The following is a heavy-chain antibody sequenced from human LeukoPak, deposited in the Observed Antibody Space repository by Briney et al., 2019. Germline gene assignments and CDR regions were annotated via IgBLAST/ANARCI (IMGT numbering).Heavy chain of an antibody. J-gene: IGHJ4*02. V-gene: IGHV1-18*04. CDR3: ARAGRTSTGVFDN. CDR2: ISTYNGDT. D-gene: IGHD2-2*01. Sequence: ASVKVSCKTSNYIFASYGISWLRQAPGQGLEWMGWISTYNGDTKFAQNLQGRLTVTTDTSTRTVYMELRGLRSDDTAVYYCARAGRTSTGVFDNWGQGTLVTVSS. CDR1: NYIFASYG.